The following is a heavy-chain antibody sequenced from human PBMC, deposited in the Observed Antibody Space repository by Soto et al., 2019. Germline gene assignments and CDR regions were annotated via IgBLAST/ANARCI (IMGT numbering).Heavy chain of an antibody. CDR1: GFTFDDYA. Sequence: EVQLVESGGGLVQPGRSLRLSCAASGFTFDDYAMHWVRQAPGKGLEWVSGISWNSGSIGYADSVKGRFTISRDNAKNSLYLPMNSLRGEETALYYCAKSGVVVVVAATGDDAFDIWGQGTMVTGSS. J-gene: IGHJ3*02. CDR2: ISWNSGSI. V-gene: IGHV3-9*01. D-gene: IGHD2-15*01. CDR3: AKSGVVVVVAATGDDAFDI.